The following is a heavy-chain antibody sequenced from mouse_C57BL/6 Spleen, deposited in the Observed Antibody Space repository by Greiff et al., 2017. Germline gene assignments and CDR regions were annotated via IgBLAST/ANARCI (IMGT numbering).Heavy chain of an antibody. CDR3: ARTPPMVTTHYYAMDY. D-gene: IGHD2-2*01. CDR2: IDPANGTT. CDR1: GFNIKNTY. Sequence: EVQLQQSVAELVRPGASVKLSCTASGFNIKNTYMNWVKQRPEQGLEWIGRIDPANGTTKYAPKFQGKATITADTSSNTAYLQLSSLPSEDTTIYYCARTPPMVTTHYYAMDYWGQGTSVTVSS. V-gene: IGHV14-3*01. J-gene: IGHJ4*01.